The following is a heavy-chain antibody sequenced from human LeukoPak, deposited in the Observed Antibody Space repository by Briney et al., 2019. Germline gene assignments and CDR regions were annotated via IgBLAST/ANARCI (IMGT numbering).Heavy chain of an antibody. D-gene: IGHD2-15*01. Sequence: GGSLRLSCAASGLTFSSYGMSWVRQAPGKGLEWVSAISGSGGSTYYADSVKGRFTISRDNAKNSLYLQMNSLRAEDTAVYYCARGYCSGGSCYSGLGYFQDWGQGTLVTVSS. CDR1: GLTFSSYG. J-gene: IGHJ1*01. CDR2: ISGSGGST. CDR3: ARGYCSGGSCYSGLGYFQD. V-gene: IGHV3-23*01.